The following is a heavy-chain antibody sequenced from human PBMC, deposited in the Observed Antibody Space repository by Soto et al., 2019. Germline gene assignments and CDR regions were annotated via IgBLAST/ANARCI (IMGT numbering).Heavy chain of an antibody. Sequence: SETLSLTCTVSGGSISSGGYYWSWIRQHPGKGLEWIGYIYYIGSTYYNPSLKSRVTISVDTSKNQFSLKLSSVTAADTAVYYCARGNYYYGDYDYWGQGTLVTVSS. CDR3: ARGNYYYGDYDY. CDR1: GGSISSGGYY. CDR2: IYYIGST. D-gene: IGHD4-17*01. V-gene: IGHV4-31*03. J-gene: IGHJ4*02.